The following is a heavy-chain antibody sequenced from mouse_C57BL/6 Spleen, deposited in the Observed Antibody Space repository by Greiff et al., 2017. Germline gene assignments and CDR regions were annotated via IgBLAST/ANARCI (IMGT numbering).Heavy chain of an antibody. CDR1: GYTFTDYN. D-gene: IGHD2-3*01. CDR2: INPNNGGT. J-gene: IGHJ4*01. V-gene: IGHV1-18*01. Sequence: VQLQQSGPELVKPGASVKIPCKASGYTFTDYNMDWVKQSHGKSLEWIGDINPNNGGTIYNQKFKGKATLTVDKSSSTAYMERRSLTSEDTAVYDCAREERDGYPFYAMDDWGQGTSVTVAS. CDR3: AREERDGYPFYAMDD.